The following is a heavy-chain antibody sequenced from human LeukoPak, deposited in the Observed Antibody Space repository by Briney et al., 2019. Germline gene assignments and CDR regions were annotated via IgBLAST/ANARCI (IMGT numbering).Heavy chain of an antibody. D-gene: IGHD3-22*01. Sequence: ASVTVSCRASGYTFTSYVISWVRQAPGQGLEWMGWISAYNGNTNYAQKLQGRVTMTTDTSASTAYMELRSLRSDDTAVYYCARDKGLGDYYDSSGYSRLDYWGQGTLVTVSS. CDR2: ISAYNGNT. J-gene: IGHJ4*02. V-gene: IGHV1-18*01. CDR3: ARDKGLGDYYDSSGYSRLDY. CDR1: GYTFTSYV.